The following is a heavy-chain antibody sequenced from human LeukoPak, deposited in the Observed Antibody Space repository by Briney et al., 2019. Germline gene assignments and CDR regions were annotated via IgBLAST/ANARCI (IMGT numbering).Heavy chain of an antibody. J-gene: IGHJ6*02. CDR2: IYSGGTT. CDR1: GFTVSSNY. V-gene: IGHV3-66*01. D-gene: IGHD3-3*01. Sequence: GGSLRLSCAASGFTVSSNYISWVRQAPGKGLEWVSVIYSGGTTYYADSVKGRFTISRDNSKNTLHLQMNSLRAEDTALYYCARDLPGDFWSGYLLYYYYYGMDVWGQGTTVTVSS. CDR3: ARDLPGDFWSGYLLYYYYYGMDV.